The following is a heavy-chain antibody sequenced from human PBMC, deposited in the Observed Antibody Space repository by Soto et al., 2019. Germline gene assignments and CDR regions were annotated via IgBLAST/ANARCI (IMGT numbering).Heavy chain of an antibody. CDR2: INPNSGGT. J-gene: IGHJ6*02. V-gene: IGHV1-2*04. D-gene: IGHD2-21*01. CDR3: ACGGGCTGGYYYAGMAF. CDR1: GYPFADYY. Sequence: ASVKVSCKASGYPFADYYMHWVRQAPGQGLEWMGWINPNSGGTNYAQKFQGWITMTRDTSISTAYMELSRLRSDDTAVYYCACGGGCTGGYYYAGMAFWGQGTRVTVS.